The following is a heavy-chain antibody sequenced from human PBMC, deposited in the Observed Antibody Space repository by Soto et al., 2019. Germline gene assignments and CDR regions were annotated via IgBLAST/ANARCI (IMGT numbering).Heavy chain of an antibody. D-gene: IGHD2-21*02. J-gene: IGHJ4*02. CDR3: ARAWVVVTAPDY. Sequence: ASVKVSCKASGYTFTIYAIHWVRQAPGQRLEKMRWINAGNENKKYSQKFQGSVTITRDTSASTAYMELSSLRSEVTAVYYCARAWVVVTAPDYWGQRTLVTVSS. V-gene: IGHV1-3*01. CDR1: GYTFTIYA. CDR2: INAGNENK.